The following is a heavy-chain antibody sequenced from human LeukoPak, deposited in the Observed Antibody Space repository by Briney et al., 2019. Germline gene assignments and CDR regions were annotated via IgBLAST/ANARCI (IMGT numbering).Heavy chain of an antibody. J-gene: IGHJ4*02. CDR1: GFTFGDYA. V-gene: IGHV3-30-3*01. Sequence: GGSLRLSCTASGFTFGDYAMSWVRQAPGKGLEWVAVISYDGSNKYYADSVKGRFTISRDNSKNTLYLQMNSLRAEDTAVYYCARGVRGYSYPIFDYWGQGTLVTVSS. CDR2: ISYDGSNK. D-gene: IGHD5-18*01. CDR3: ARGVRGYSYPIFDY.